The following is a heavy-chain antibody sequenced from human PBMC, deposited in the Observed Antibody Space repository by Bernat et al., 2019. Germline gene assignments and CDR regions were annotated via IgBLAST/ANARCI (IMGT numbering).Heavy chain of an antibody. Sequence: QVQLQESGPGLVKPSQTLSLTCTVSGGSISSGGYYWSWIRQHPGKGLEWIGYIYYSGSTYYNPSLKSRVTISVDTSKNQLSLKLSSVTAADTAVYYCARGGTRITMVRGVVFDYWGQGTLVTVSS. CDR1: GGSISSGGYY. D-gene: IGHD3-10*01. V-gene: IGHV4-31*03. CDR2: IYYSGST. J-gene: IGHJ4*02. CDR3: ARGGTRITMVRGVVFDY.